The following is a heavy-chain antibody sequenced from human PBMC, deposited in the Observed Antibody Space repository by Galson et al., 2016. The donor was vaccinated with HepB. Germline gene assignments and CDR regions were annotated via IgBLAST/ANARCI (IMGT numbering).Heavy chain of an antibody. J-gene: IGHJ6*03. CDR2: IKQDGSEK. V-gene: IGHV3-7*01. CDR3: ARDGSPMATGIYHYQFYMDV. Sequence: LRLSCAASGLTLSTNWMSWVRQAPGKGLEWVANIKQDGSEKYYVDSVKGRFTISRDNAKNSLYLQMNSLRDEDTAVYYCARDGSPMATGIYHYQFYMDVWGKGTTVTVAS. CDR1: GLTLSTNW. D-gene: IGHD1-1*01.